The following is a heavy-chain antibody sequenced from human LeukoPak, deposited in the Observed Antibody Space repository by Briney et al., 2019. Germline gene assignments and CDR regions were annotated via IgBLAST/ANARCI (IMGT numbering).Heavy chain of an antibody. Sequence: ASVKVSCKASGYTFTGYYMHWVRQAPGQGLEWMGWINPKSGGTNYAQKFQGWVTMTRDTSISTAYMELSRLRSDDTAVYYCARERPVVGYCSSTSCPRWFDPWGQGTLVTVSS. D-gene: IGHD2-2*01. CDR2: INPKSGGT. CDR1: GYTFTGYY. J-gene: IGHJ5*02. V-gene: IGHV1-2*04. CDR3: ARERPVVGYCSSTSCPRWFDP.